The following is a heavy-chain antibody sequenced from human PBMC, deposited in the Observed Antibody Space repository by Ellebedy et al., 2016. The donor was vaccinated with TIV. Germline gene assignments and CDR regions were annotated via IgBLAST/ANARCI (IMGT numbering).Heavy chain of an antibody. Sequence: GESLKISCAASGFTFSSYGIHWVRQAPGKGLEWVAVIWYDGSNKYYADSVKGRFTISRDNSKNTLYLQMNSLRAEDTAVYYCARHAVGEGATLEYWGQGTLVTDSS. J-gene: IGHJ4*02. CDR1: GFTFSSYG. CDR3: ARHAVGEGATLEY. D-gene: IGHD1-26*01. V-gene: IGHV3-33*01. CDR2: IWYDGSNK.